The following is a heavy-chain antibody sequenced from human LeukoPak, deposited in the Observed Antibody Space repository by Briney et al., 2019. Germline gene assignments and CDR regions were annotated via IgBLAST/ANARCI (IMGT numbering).Heavy chain of an antibody. CDR1: GGSISSSTYH. CDR2: FTGNT. CDR3: TRLVNGRPLDL. V-gene: IGHV4-39*01. D-gene: IGHD2-8*01. J-gene: IGHJ4*02. Sequence: SETLSLTCAVSGGSISSSTYHWGWIRQPPGKGLEWIGSFTGNTYSNPSLKSRVTISLDTSKNQFSLKLTSVTPADTAMYYCTRLVNGRPLDLSGQGVLVTVSS.